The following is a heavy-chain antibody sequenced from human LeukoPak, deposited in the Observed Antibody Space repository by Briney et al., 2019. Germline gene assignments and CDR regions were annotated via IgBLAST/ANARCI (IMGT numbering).Heavy chain of an antibody. Sequence: AETLSLTCTVCGGSISRRSYYWSWIRQPPGKGLERIGMSYYMGGTYYNPSLKSRVTISVDTSKNQFSLRLSSVTAADTAVYYCARQGHFHYNWFDPWGQGTLVTVSS. J-gene: IGHJ5*02. CDR2: SYYMGGT. V-gene: IGHV4-39*01. CDR1: GGSISRRSYY. CDR3: ARQGHFHYNWFDP.